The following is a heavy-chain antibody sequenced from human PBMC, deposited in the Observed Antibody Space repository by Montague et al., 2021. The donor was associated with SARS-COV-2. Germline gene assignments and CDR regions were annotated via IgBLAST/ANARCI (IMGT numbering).Heavy chain of an antibody. CDR2: IYHSGNT. V-gene: IGHV4-59*01. D-gene: IGHD5-18*01. J-gene: IGHJ2*01. CDR1: GGSISGYY. Sequence: SETLSLTCSVSGGSISGYYWSWIRQPPGKGLEWIGYIYHSGNTKYNPSLKSRVSISVDTSKNQFSLRLSSVTAAGTAVYYCAREYRIELWQTNWYFGLWGRGTLVTVSS. CDR3: AREYRIELWQTNWYFGL.